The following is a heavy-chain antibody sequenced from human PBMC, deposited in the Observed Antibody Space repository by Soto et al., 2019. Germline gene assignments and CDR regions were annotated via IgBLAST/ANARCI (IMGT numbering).Heavy chain of an antibody. J-gene: IGHJ5*02. Sequence: SETLSLTCTASGGSISSYYWSWIRQPPGRGLEWIGYIYYSGSTNYNPSLKSRVTISVDTSKNQFSLKLSSVTAADTAVYYCARGYCSSTICYIWDNWFDPWGQGTLVTVSS. CDR3: ARGYCSSTICYIWDNWFDP. CDR1: GGSISSYY. CDR2: IYYSGST. D-gene: IGHD2-2*02. V-gene: IGHV4-59*01.